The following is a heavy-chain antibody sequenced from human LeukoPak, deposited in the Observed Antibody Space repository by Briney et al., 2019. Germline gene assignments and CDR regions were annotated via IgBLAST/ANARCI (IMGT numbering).Heavy chain of an antibody. D-gene: IGHD2-15*01. CDR3: ARTEVVAATITHFDY. Sequence: SETLSLTCTVSGGSISSGGYYWSWIRQHPGKGLEWIGYIYYSGSTSYNPSLKSRVTISVDTSKNQFSLKLSSVTPADTAVYYCARTEVVAATITHFDYWGQGTLVIVSS. J-gene: IGHJ4*02. CDR1: GGSISSGGYY. V-gene: IGHV4-31*03. CDR2: IYYSGST.